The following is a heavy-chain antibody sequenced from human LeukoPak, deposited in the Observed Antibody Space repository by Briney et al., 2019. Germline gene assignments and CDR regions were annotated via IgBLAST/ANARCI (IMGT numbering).Heavy chain of an antibody. Sequence: SQTLSLTCAISGDSVSSNSAAWNWIRQSPSRGLEWLGRTYYRSKWYNDYAVSVKSRITINPHTSKNQFSLQLNSVTPEDTAVYYCARDPNCITMVRGGSCWFDPWGQGTLVTVSS. V-gene: IGHV6-1*01. J-gene: IGHJ5*02. CDR1: GDSVSSNSAA. CDR3: ARDPNCITMVRGGSCWFDP. D-gene: IGHD3-10*01. CDR2: TYYRSKWYN.